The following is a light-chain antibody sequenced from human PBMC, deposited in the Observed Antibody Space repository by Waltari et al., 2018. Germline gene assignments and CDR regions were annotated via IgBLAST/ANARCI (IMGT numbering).Light chain of an antibody. J-gene: IGKJ1*01. V-gene: IGKV3-20*01. CDR1: QSVSKY. CDR3: QKYVKLPGT. Sequence: EIVFTQSPGTLSLSPGERATFSCRASQSVSKYLAWYQQKPGQAPRRLIYDESIRATGITDRFRGSGSGKDFRLTIRRMEPEEVEVYYCQKYVKLPGTFGQGTKVEIK. CDR2: DES.